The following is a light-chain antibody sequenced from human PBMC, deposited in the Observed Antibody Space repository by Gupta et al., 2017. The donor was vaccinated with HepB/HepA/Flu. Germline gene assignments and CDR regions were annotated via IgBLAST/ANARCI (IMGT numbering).Light chain of an antibody. Sequence: EIVLTQSPGPLSLSPGERATLSCMASQSVSSSYLAWYQQKPGQAPRLLIYGASSRATGIPDRFSGSGSGTDFTLTISRLEPEDFAVYYCQQYGSSPPVTFGGGTKVEIK. CDR2: GAS. CDR1: QSVSSSY. V-gene: IGKV3-20*01. J-gene: IGKJ4*01. CDR3: QQYGSSPPVT.